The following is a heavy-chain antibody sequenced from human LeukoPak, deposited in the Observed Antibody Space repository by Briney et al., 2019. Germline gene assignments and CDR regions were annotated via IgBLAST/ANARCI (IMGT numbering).Heavy chain of an antibody. V-gene: IGHV4-59*01. Sequence: SETLSLTCIVSGVSISSYYWSWIRQPPGKGLEWVGYIYYSGSTNYNPSLKSRVTISVDTSKNQFSLKLSSVTAADTAVYYCARVEYYDSSGWYDYWGQGTLVTVSS. CDR2: IYYSGST. D-gene: IGHD3-22*01. J-gene: IGHJ4*02. CDR3: ARVEYYDSSGWYDY. CDR1: GVSISSYY.